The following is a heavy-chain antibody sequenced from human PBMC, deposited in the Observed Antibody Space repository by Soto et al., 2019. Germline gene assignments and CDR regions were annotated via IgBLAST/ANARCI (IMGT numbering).Heavy chain of an antibody. CDR3: ARTLALSPFYDY. CDR2: TFYRSKWSY. CDR1: GDSVSSYSAA. D-gene: IGHD3-16*01. V-gene: IGHV6-1*01. Sequence: SQTLSLTCAISGDSVSSYSAAWNWISQSPSRGLEWLGRTFYRSKWSYEYAASVKSRITIHPDTSKNQFSLQLNSVTPEDTAVYYCARTLALSPFYDYWGQGTLVTVSS. J-gene: IGHJ4*02.